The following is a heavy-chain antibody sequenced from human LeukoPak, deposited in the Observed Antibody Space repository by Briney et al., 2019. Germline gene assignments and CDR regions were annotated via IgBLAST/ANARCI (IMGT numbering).Heavy chain of an antibody. Sequence: GGSLSLSCAASGFTFSSYSMNWVRQAPGKGLEWISYISGSSKIIHWAESLKGRFTISRDNAKYSLYLQMNSLRDEDTAVYYCARDYSSSGTFFGYYYGMDVWGQGTTVTVSS. D-gene: IGHD2-2*01. J-gene: IGHJ6*02. CDR3: ARDYSSSGTFFGYYYGMDV. CDR1: GFTFSSYS. CDR2: ISGSSKII. V-gene: IGHV3-48*02.